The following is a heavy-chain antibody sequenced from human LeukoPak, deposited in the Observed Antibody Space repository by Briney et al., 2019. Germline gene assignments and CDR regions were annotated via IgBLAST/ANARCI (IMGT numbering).Heavy chain of an antibody. CDR2: IIPIFGTA. D-gene: IGHD3-10*01. V-gene: IGHV1-69*05. J-gene: IGHJ6*02. CDR3: ARASQPTNYGSGYGMDV. Sequence: GASVKVSCKASGGTFSSYAISWVRQAPGQGLEWMGGIIPIFGTANYAQKFQGRVTITRDTSASTAYMELSSLRSEDTAVYYCARASQPTNYGSGYGMDVWGQGTTVTVSS. CDR1: GGTFSSYA.